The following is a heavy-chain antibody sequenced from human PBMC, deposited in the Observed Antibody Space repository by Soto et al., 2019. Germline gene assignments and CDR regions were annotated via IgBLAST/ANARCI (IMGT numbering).Heavy chain of an antibody. CDR2: ISSNGGST. Sequence: EVQLVESGGGLVQPGGSLRLSCAASGFTFSSYAMHWVRQAPGKGLEYVSAISSNGGSTYYANSVKGRFTISRDNSKNTLYLQMGSLRAEDMAVYYCARAYCGGDCYSEEYFQHWGQGTLVTVSS. CDR3: ARAYCGGDCYSEEYFQH. D-gene: IGHD2-21*02. CDR1: GFTFSSYA. V-gene: IGHV3-64*01. J-gene: IGHJ1*01.